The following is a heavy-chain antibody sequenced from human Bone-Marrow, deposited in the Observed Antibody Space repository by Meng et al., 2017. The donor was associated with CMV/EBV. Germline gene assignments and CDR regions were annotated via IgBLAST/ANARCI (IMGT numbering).Heavy chain of an antibody. Sequence: CAASGLTLRSYTMNWVRQAPGKGLEWVSAISGGGDGIHFADSVKDRFTVSRDNSRNTLYLQMNSLRAEDTAVYYCAKDMKGDDFFDYWGQGTLVTVSS. V-gene: IGHV3-23*01. CDR3: AKDMKGDDFFDY. CDR1: GLTLRSYT. CDR2: ISGGGDGI. D-gene: IGHD3-16*01. J-gene: IGHJ4*02.